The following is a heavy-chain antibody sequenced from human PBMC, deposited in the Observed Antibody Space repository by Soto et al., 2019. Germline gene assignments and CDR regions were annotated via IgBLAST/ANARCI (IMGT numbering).Heavy chain of an antibody. J-gene: IGHJ5*02. CDR2: MNPNSGNT. V-gene: IGHV1-8*01. Sequence: QVQLVQSGAEVKKPGASVKVSCKASGYTFTSYDINWVRQATGQGFEYLGWMNPNSGNTGYVTKFQGRVTTPRATSXXTAHMALSSLRSEDTAMYYCARDIKYGDYSSWFDPWGPGTLVTVSS. CDR1: GYTFTSYD. CDR3: ARDIKYGDYSSWFDP. D-gene: IGHD4-17*01.